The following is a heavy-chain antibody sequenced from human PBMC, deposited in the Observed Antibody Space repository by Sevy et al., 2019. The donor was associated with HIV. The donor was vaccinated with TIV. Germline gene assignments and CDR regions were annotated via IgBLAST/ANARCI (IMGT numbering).Heavy chain of an antibody. Sequence: GGSLRLSCAASGFTFSSYCMSWVRQAPGKGLEWVATMKQDGSEKYYVDSVKGRFTISRDNSKNTLYLQMNSLRAEDTAVYYCARDTYYYDSSGYYYGYYYYYGMDVWGQGTTVTVSS. D-gene: IGHD3-22*01. CDR1: GFTFSSYC. CDR2: MKQDGSEK. J-gene: IGHJ6*02. CDR3: ARDTYYYDSSGYYYGYYYYYGMDV. V-gene: IGHV3-7*01.